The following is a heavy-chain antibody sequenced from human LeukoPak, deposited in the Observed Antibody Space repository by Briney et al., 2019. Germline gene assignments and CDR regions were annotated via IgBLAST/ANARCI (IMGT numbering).Heavy chain of an antibody. Sequence: PGRSLRLSCAASGFTFSSYGMHWVRQAPGKGLEWVAVISYDGSSKYYADSVKGRFTISRDNSKNTLYLQMNSLRAEDTAVYYCAKDGDYWGQGTLVTVSS. CDR1: GFTFSSYG. V-gene: IGHV3-30*18. CDR2: ISYDGSSK. CDR3: AKDGDY. J-gene: IGHJ4*02.